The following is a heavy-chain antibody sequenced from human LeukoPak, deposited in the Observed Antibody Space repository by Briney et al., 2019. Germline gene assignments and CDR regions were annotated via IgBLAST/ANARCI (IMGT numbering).Heavy chain of an antibody. CDR2: IYSGGST. V-gene: IGHV3-53*01. CDR1: GFTVSSSY. D-gene: IGHD3-22*01. Sequence: GGSLRLSCAASGFTVSSSYMSWVRQAPGKGLEWVSVIYSGGSTNYADSVKGRFTVSRDNSKNTLYLQMNSLRAEDTAVYYCARTYRSSGCFPSDWGQGTLVTVSP. J-gene: IGHJ4*02. CDR3: ARTYRSSGCFPSD.